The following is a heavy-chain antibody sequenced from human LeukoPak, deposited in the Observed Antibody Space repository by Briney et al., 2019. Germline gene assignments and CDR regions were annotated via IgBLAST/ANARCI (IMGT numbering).Heavy chain of an antibody. D-gene: IGHD3-22*01. CDR3: ARDHSSGYDDAFDI. Sequence: SETLSLTCAVYGGSFSGYYWSWIRQPPGKGLEWIGEINHSGSTNYNPSLKSRVTISVDTSKNQFSLKLSSVTAADTAVYYCARDHSSGYDDAFDIWGQGTMVTVSS. J-gene: IGHJ3*02. CDR2: INHSGST. V-gene: IGHV4-34*01. CDR1: GGSFSGYY.